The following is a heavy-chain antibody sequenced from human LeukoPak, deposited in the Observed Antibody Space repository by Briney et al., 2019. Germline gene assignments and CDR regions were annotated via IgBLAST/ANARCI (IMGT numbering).Heavy chain of an antibody. CDR3: AKDGSYYYDSSGSYQFDY. CDR2: ISGSGGST. V-gene: IGHV3-23*01. D-gene: IGHD3-22*01. CDR1: GFTFSSYA. Sequence: PGGSLRLSCAASGFTFSSYAMSWVRQAPGKGLEWVSAISGSGGSTYYADSVKGRFTISRDNSKNTLYLQMNSLRAEDTAVYYCAKDGSYYYDSSGSYQFDYWGQGTLVTVSS. J-gene: IGHJ4*02.